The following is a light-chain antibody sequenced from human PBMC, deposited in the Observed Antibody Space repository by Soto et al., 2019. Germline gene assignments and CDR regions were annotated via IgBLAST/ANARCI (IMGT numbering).Light chain of an antibody. J-gene: IGLJ1*01. V-gene: IGLV2-14*01. CDR2: EVS. CDR1: SSDVGTYNY. CDR3: SSYTSGTDYV. Sequence: QSVLTQPASVSGSPGQSIAISCTGTSSDVGTYNYVSWYQQHPGKAPKLIIYEVSNRPSGVSNRFSGSKSGNTASLTISGLQAEDEADYYCSSYTSGTDYVFGTGTKVTVL.